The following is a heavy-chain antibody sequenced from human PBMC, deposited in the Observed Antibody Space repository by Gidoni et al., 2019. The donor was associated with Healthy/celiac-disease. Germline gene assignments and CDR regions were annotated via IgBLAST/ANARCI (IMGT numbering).Heavy chain of an antibody. J-gene: IGHJ4*02. CDR3: AKVGQYYYDSSGYYYDY. CDR1: GFSFSSYA. Sequence: EVQLLESGGGLVQPGGSLRLSCAASGFSFSSYAMSWVRQVPGKGLEWVSAMSGSGGSTYYADSVKGRFTIYRDNSKNTLYLQMNSLRAEDTAVYYCAKVGQYYYDSSGYYYDYWGQGTLVTVSS. D-gene: IGHD3-22*01. V-gene: IGHV3-23*01. CDR2: MSGSGGST.